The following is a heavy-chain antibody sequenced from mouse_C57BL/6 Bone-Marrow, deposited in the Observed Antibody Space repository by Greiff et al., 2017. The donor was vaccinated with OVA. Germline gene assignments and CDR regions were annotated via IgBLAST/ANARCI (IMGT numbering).Heavy chain of an antibody. J-gene: IGHJ2*01. CDR3: AKKGGDNVSSFDY. D-gene: IGHD2-13*01. CDR2: IYPGGGYT. CDR1: GYTFTNYW. V-gene: IGHV1-63*01. Sequence: VQLQQSGAELVRPGTSVKMSCKASGYTFTNYWIGWAKQRPGHGLEWIGDIYPGGGYTNYNEKFKGKATLTADKSSSTAYMQFSSLTSEDSAIYYSAKKGGDNVSSFDYRGEGTTLTVSS.